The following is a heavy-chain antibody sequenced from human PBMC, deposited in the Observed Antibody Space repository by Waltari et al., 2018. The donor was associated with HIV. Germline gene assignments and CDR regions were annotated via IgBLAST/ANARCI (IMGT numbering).Heavy chain of an antibody. CDR3: ARASGSSSAPRWVY. CDR2: ISAYNGNT. J-gene: IGHJ4*02. D-gene: IGHD6-6*01. V-gene: IGHV1-18*01. CDR1: GYTLSSYG. Sequence: QVQVVQSGAEVKKPGASVKVPCKDSGYTLSSYGISWVRQAPGQGLEWMGWISAYNGNTNYAQKLQGRVTMTTDTSTSTAYMELRSLRSDDTAVYYCARASGSSSAPRWVYWGQGTLVNVSS.